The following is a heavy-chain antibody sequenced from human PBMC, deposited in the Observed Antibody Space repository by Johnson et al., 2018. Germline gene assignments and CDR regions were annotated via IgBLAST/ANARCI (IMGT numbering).Heavy chain of an antibody. D-gene: IGHD1-1*01. Sequence: VQLVQSGGGLVKPGGSLRLSCAASGFTFSSYSMNWVRKAPGKGLEWVGRIRSERDGGTREYAAPVEGRFTIARDNSKKTRYLQMNSLRAEDTAVYYCAKDGRDKWAFDIWGQGTMVTVSS. CDR2: IRSERDGGTR. CDR1: GFTFSSYS. CDR3: AKDGRDKWAFDI. J-gene: IGHJ3*02. V-gene: IGHV3-15*07.